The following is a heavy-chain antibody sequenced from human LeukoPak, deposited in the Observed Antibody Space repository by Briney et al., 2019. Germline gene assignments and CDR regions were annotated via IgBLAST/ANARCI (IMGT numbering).Heavy chain of an antibody. Sequence: PGGSLRLSCVASGFNFIDYDMHWVRQVIGKGLEWVSAIGIRGDTHYSGSVKGRFTISRENAESSLYLQMNSLRAEDTAVYYCARGGIQVSGIDEFDYWGQGTLVIVSS. CDR3: ARGGIQVSGIDEFDY. D-gene: IGHD6-19*01. J-gene: IGHJ4*02. CDR1: GFNFIDYD. CDR2: IGIRGDT. V-gene: IGHV3-13*01.